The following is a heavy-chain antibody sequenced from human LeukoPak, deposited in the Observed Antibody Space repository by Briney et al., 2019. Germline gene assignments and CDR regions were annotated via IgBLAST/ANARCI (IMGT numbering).Heavy chain of an antibody. V-gene: IGHV4-61*02. CDR2: IYTSGST. J-gene: IGHJ4*02. Sequence: SETLSLTCTVSGGSISSGRYYWSWIRQPAGKGLEWIGRIYTSGSTNYNPSLKSRVTISVDTSNNHFSLKLSSVTAADTAVYYCARASSYGFFVIDYWGQGTLVTVSS. D-gene: IGHD5-18*01. CDR3: ARASSYGFFVIDY. CDR1: GGSISSGRYY.